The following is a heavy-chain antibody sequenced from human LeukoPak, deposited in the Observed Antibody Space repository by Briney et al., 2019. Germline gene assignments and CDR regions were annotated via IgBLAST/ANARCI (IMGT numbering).Heavy chain of an antibody. V-gene: IGHV4-59*01. D-gene: IGHD2-2*02. J-gene: IGHJ1*01. CDR3: ATVEGYCTSTSCYRAYFQH. CDR2: IYYSGST. CDR1: GGSISNYY. Sequence: SETLSLTCTVSGGSISNYYWNWIRQPPGKGLEWIGYIYYSGSTNYNPSLKSRVTISVDTSKNLFSLKLSSVTAADTAVYYCATVEGYCTSTSCYRAYFQHWGQGTLVTVSS.